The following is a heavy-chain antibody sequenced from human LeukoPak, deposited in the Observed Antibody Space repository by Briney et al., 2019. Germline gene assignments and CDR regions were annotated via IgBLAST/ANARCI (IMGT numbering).Heavy chain of an antibody. CDR1: GFTFSDYW. Sequence: GGSLTLSCAASGFTFSDYWMHWVRQAPGKGLVWVSAITAGGDTTYYADSVKGRFTISRDNSRNTLYLQLNNLRADDTALYYCAKAYGTNGYYQLPIDFWGRGTLVTVSS. CDR2: ITAGGDTT. V-gene: IGHV3-23*01. D-gene: IGHD3-22*01. J-gene: IGHJ4*02. CDR3: AKAYGTNGYYQLPIDF.